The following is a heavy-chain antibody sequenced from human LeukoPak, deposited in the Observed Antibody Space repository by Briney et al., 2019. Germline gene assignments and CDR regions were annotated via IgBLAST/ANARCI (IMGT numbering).Heavy chain of an antibody. CDR1: GFTFSSYA. D-gene: IGHD3-10*01. V-gene: IGHV3-23*01. CDR2: ISGSGGST. Sequence: GGSLRLSCEASGFTFSSYAMSWVRQAPGKGLEWVSAISGSGGSTYYADSVKGRFTISRDNSKNTLYLQMNSLRAEDTAVYYCAKWLGGWFLSSMYYFDYWGQGTLVTVSS. J-gene: IGHJ4*02. CDR3: AKWLGGWFLSSMYYFDY.